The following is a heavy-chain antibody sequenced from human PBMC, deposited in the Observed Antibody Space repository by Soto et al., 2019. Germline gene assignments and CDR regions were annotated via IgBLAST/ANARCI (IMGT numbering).Heavy chain of an antibody. CDR1: GFTFSSYG. CDR2: IWYDGSNK. V-gene: IGHV3-33*01. CDR3: AREGPTVGYYFDY. Sequence: PGGSLRLSCAASGFTFSSYGMHWVRQAPGKGLEWVAVIWYDGSNKYYADSVKGRFTISRDNSKNTLYLQMNSLRAEDTAVYYCAREGPTVGYYFDYWGQGTLVTVSS. D-gene: IGHD4-17*01. J-gene: IGHJ4*02.